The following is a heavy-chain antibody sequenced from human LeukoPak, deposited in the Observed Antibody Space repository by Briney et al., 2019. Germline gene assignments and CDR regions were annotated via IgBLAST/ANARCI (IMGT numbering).Heavy chain of an antibody. CDR2: MNPNSGNT. CDR1: GYTFTSYD. J-gene: IGHJ4*02. V-gene: IGHV1-8*01. D-gene: IGHD3-10*01. CDR3: ARDGDLRGVTSYYFDY. Sequence: ASVKVSCKASGYTFTSYDINWVRQATGQGLEWMGWMNPNSGNTGYAQKFQGRVTMTRNTSISTAYMELSSLRSEDTAVYYCARDGDLRGVTSYYFDYWGQGTLVTVSS.